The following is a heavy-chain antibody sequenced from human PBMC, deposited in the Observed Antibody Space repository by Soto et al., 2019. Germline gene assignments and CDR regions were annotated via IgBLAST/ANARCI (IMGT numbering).Heavy chain of an antibody. Sequence: ASVKVSCKASGYTFGNNDISWVRQATGQGLEWMGWMNPNSGNTGYAQKFQGRVSMTRNTSITTVYLELSSLRSEDAALYYCAKSSSWYDGGSRYFDSWGQGTLVTVSS. J-gene: IGHJ4*02. D-gene: IGHD6-13*01. CDR3: AKSSSWYDGGSRYFDS. CDR2: MNPNSGNT. V-gene: IGHV1-8*01. CDR1: GYTFGNND.